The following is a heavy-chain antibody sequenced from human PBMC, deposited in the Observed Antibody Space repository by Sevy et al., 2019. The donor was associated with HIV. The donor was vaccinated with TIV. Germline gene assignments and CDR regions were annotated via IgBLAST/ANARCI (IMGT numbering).Heavy chain of an antibody. V-gene: IGHV3-23*01. CDR1: GFTFIAFG. CDR2: ISGGGAAT. J-gene: IGHJ4*02. Sequence: GGSLRLSCSASGFTFIAFGMTWVRQAPGKGLEWVSGISGGGAATAYADSVKGRFTISRDNAKNSLYLQMNSLRAEDTAVYYCAGENYYDSEGYRFDYWGQGTLVTVSS. CDR3: AGENYYDSEGYRFDY. D-gene: IGHD3-22*01.